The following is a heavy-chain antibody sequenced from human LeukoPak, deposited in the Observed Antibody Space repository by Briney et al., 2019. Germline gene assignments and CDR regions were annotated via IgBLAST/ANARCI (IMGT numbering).Heavy chain of an antibody. CDR3: ATEMGIETY. J-gene: IGHJ4*02. CDR2: INHSGST. D-gene: IGHD5-24*01. V-gene: IGHV4-34*01. Sequence: SETLSLTCAVYGGSFSGYYWSWIRQPPGKGLEWIGEINHSGSTNYNPSLKSRVTISVDTSKNQFSLKLSSVTAADTAVYYCATEMGIETYWGQGTLVIVSS. CDR1: GGSFSGYY.